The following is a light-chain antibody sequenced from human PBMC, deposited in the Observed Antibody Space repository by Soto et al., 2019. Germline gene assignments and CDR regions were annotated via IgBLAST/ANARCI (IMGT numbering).Light chain of an antibody. CDR1: QGISNY. J-gene: IGKJ1*01. CDR3: QKYNRAPPT. V-gene: IGKV1-27*01. Sequence: DIQMTQSPSSLSASAGDRVTITCRASQGISNYLAWYQQKPGKVPKLLIYGASTLQSGVPSRFSGSGSGTDFTLTISSLQPEDVATYSCQKYNRAPPTFGQGTKVEIK. CDR2: GAS.